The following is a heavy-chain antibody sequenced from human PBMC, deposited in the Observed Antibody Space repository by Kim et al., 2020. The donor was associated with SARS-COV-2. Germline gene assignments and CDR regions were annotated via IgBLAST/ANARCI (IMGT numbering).Heavy chain of an antibody. J-gene: IGHJ4*02. Sequence: SNYNPPLKSRVTMSVDTSTNQFSLKLSSVTAADTAIYYCARGGISTVITVWGQGTLVTVSS. V-gene: IGHV4-4*07. CDR2: S. CDR3: ARGGISTVITV. D-gene: IGHD4-17*01.